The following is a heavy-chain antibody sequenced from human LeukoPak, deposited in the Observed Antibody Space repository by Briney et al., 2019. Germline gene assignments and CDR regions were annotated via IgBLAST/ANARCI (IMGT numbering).Heavy chain of an antibody. Sequence: GGSLRLSCAASGYTFTSYYMHWVRQAPGQGLEWMGIINPSGGSTSYAQKFQGRVTMTRDTSTSTVYMELSSLRSEDTAVYYCASSVYSYDPVGYWGQGTLVTVSS. D-gene: IGHD5-18*01. V-gene: IGHV1-46*01. J-gene: IGHJ4*02. CDR1: GYTFTSYY. CDR2: INPSGGST. CDR3: ASSVYSYDPVGY.